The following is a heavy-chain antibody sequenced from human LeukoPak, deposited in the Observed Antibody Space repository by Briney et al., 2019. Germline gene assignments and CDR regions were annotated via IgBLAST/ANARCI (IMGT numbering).Heavy chain of an antibody. CDR1: GFTFSSYS. J-gene: IGHJ4*02. CDR2: ISSSSSYI. Sequence: GGSLRLSCAASGFTFSSYSMNWVRQAPGKGLEWVSSISSSSSYIYYADSVKGRFTISRDNAKNSLYLQMNSLRAEDTAVYYCARDPANWGSGYFDYWGQGTLVTVSS. V-gene: IGHV3-21*01. D-gene: IGHD7-27*01. CDR3: ARDPANWGSGYFDY.